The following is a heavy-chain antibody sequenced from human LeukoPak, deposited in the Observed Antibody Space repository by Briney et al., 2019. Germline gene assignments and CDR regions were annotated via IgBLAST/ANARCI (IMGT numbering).Heavy chain of an antibody. CDR1: GYTFTGYY. Sequence: GASVKVSCKASGYTFTGYYMHWVRQAPGQGLEWMGWINPNSGGTNYAQKFQGRVTMTRDTSISTACMELSRLRSDDTAVYYCARAQGYYDSSGYRLPGGPDYWGQGTLVTVSS. D-gene: IGHD3-22*01. CDR3: ARAQGYYDSSGYRLPGGPDY. J-gene: IGHJ4*02. CDR2: INPNSGGT. V-gene: IGHV1-2*02.